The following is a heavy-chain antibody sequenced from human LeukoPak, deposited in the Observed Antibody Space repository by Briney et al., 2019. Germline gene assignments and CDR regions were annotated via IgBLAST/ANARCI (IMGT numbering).Heavy chain of an antibody. CDR1: GFTFSSYA. D-gene: IGHD2-15*01. CDR3: ARNMVVAATFHYYYMDV. J-gene: IGHJ6*03. CDR2: ISYDGSNK. Sequence: GGSLRLSCAASGFTFSSYAMHWVRQAPGKGLEWVAVISYDGSNKYYADSVKGRFTISRDNSKNTLYLQMNSLRAEDTAVYYCARNMVVAATFHYYYMDVWGKGTTVTVSS. V-gene: IGHV3-30*04.